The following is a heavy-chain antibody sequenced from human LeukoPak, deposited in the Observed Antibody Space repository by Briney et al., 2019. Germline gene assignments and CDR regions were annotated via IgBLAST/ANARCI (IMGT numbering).Heavy chain of an antibody. V-gene: IGHV3-53*04. CDR1: GFTVSSNY. J-gene: IGHJ3*02. CDR2: IYAGGST. D-gene: IGHD3-22*01. Sequence: GGSLRLSCAASGFTVSSNYMSWVRQAPGKGLEWVSSIYAGGSTYYADSVKGRYTISRHNSNTLYLQMNSLKTEDTAVYYCARVRLDYYETRIDSFDIWGQGQWSPSLQ. CDR3: ARVRLDYYETRIDSFDI.